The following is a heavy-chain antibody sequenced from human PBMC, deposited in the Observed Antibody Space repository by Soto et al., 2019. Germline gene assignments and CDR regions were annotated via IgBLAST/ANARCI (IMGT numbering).Heavy chain of an antibody. V-gene: IGHV3-33*01. CDR1: GFTFSSYG. D-gene: IGHD3-10*01. CDR3: ARGGRGVRVIDAFDI. CDR2: IWYDGSNK. J-gene: IGHJ3*02. Sequence: GGSLRLSCAASGFTFSSYGMHWVRQAPGKGLEWVAVIWYDGSNKYYADSVKGRFTISRDNSKNTLYLQMNSLRAEDTAVYYCARGGRGVRVIDAFDIWGQGTMAT.